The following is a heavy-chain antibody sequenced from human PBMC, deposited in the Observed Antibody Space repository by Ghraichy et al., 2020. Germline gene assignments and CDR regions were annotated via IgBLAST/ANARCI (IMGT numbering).Heavy chain of an antibody. CDR1: GGSFSGYY. CDR3: ASLGYCSSTSCSSTLTNYYYYYMDV. V-gene: IGHV4-34*01. D-gene: IGHD2-2*01. J-gene: IGHJ6*03. CDR2: INHSGST. Sequence: SETLSLTCAVYGGSFSGYYWSWIRQPPGKGLEWIGEINHSGSTNYNPSLKSRVTISVDTSKNQFSLKLSSVTAADTAVYYCASLGYCSSTSCSSTLTNYYYYYMDVWGKGTTVTVSS.